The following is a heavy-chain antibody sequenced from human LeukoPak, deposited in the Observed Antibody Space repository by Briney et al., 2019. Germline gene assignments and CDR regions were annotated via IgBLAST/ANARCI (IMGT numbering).Heavy chain of an antibody. D-gene: IGHD6-19*01. J-gene: IGHJ5*01. Sequence: GGSLRLSCAASGFTFSSYAMHWVRQAPGKGLEYVSAITSDGGSAYYADSVKGRFTISRDNSKNTVYPQMSSLRAEDTAVYYCVKRGPYSSGWYDCWGQGTLVTVSS. CDR2: ITSDGGSA. CDR3: VKRGPYSSGWYDC. CDR1: GFTFSSYA. V-gene: IGHV3-64D*06.